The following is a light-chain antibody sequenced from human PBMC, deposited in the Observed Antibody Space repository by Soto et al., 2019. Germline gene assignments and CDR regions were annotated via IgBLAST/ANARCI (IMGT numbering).Light chain of an antibody. CDR1: QSVRSN. J-gene: IGKJ1*01. CDR2: GAS. V-gene: IGKV3-15*01. Sequence: IVMKMSPATLSATPGARATLSWRASQSVRSNLAWYQQKPGQAPRLLIYGASTRATGIPARFSGSGTGTEFTLSIGSLQSEDFALYYCQQYTFLPPTFGQGTKVDIK. CDR3: QQYTFLPPT.